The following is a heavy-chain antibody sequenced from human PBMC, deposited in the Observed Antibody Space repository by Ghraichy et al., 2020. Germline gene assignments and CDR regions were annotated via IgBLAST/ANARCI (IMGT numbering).Heavy chain of an antibody. Sequence: GGSLRLSCAASGFTFSSYGMHWVRQAPGKGLEWVAFIRYDGSNKYYVDSVKGRFTISRDISKNTLYLQMKSLRAEDTAVYYCAKDRDIVVVPASLNFDYCGEVTLVTVSS. CDR1: GFTFSSYG. J-gene: IGHJ4*02. V-gene: IGHV3-30*02. CDR2: IRYDGSNK. D-gene: IGHD2-2*01. CDR3: AKDRDIVVVPASLNFDY.